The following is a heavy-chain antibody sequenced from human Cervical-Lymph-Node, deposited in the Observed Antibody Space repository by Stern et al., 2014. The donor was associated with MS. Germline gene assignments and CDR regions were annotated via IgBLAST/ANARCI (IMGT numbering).Heavy chain of an antibody. CDR1: GGSISRSTYY. Sequence: QVQLQESGPGLVKPSETLSLTCSVSGGSISRSTYYWGWIRQPPGKGLEWIGSIYYSGTTYYNPSLKSRVTIDTSTNQFSLRPTSGTAADTAVYYCARHDGWLPHYWSQGTLVTVSS. CDR2: IYYSGTT. CDR3: ARHDGWLPHY. J-gene: IGHJ4*02. D-gene: IGHD5-12*01. V-gene: IGHV4-39*01.